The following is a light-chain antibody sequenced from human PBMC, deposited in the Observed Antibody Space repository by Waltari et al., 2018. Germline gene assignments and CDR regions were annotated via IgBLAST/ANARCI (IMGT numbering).Light chain of an antibody. CDR2: GAS. CDR3: QMYVRLPVT. Sequence: ETVLPQSPGTLSLSTGEGATLSCRASQSVGRSLVWYQQKPGRAPRLLIYGASIRATGIPDRFTGSGSGTDFSLTISRLEPEDSAVYYCQMYVRLPVTFGQGTKVEI. CDR1: QSVGRS. J-gene: IGKJ1*01. V-gene: IGKV3-20*01.